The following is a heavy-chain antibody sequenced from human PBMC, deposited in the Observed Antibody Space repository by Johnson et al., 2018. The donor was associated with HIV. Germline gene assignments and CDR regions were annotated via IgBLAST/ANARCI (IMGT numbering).Heavy chain of an antibody. Sequence: VQLVESGGGLVQPGGSLRLSCAASGFTFSNYWMHWVRQAPGKGLVWVSRVNSDGSSLSYADSVKGRFTISRDNAKNTLYLQMNSLRAEDTAVYYCARVRVGAFDIWGQGTMVTVSS. D-gene: IGHD1-26*01. CDR3: ARVRVGAFDI. CDR1: GFTFSNYW. V-gene: IGHV3-74*02. CDR2: VNSDGSSL. J-gene: IGHJ3*02.